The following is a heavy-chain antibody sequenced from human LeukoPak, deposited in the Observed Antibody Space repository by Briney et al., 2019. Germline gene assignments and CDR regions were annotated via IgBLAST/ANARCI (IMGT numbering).Heavy chain of an antibody. J-gene: IGHJ6*04. CDR1: GGTFSSYA. V-gene: IGHV1-69*13. Sequence: GASVKVSCKASGGTFSSYAISWVRQAPGQGLEWMGGIIPIFGTANYAQKFQGRVTITADESTSTAYMELSSLRSEDTAVYYCARTSFYCSRTSRYCTYHGMDVWGKGTTVTVSS. D-gene: IGHD2-2*01. CDR3: ARTSFYCSRTSRYCTYHGMDV. CDR2: IIPIFGTA.